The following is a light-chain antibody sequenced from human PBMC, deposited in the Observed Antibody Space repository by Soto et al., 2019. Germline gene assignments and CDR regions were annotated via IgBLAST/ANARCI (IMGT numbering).Light chain of an antibody. CDR2: LESSGSY. CDR1: SGHSSYI. J-gene: IGLJ3*02. V-gene: IGLV4-60*03. CDR3: ETWDTNWV. Sequence: QTVVTQSSSASASLGSSVKLTCTLSSGHSSYIIAWHQQQPGKAPRYLMKLESSGSYNKGSGVPDRFSGSSSGADRYLTISNVQPEDEADYYCETWDTNWVFGGGTKLTVL.